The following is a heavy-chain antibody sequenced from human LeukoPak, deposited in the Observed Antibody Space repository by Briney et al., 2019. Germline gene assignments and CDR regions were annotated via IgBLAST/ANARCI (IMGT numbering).Heavy chain of an antibody. CDR3: AKEPPYSSSWGTFDY. J-gene: IGHJ4*02. CDR2: ISGSGGST. Sequence: GALRPSCSASGFTLSNYALRWVRQASGKGLELVLSISGSGGSTYYADSVKGRFTISRDNSKNTLYLQMNSLRAEDTAVYYCAKEPPYSSSWGTFDYWGQGTLVTVSS. D-gene: IGHD6-13*01. CDR1: GFTLSNYA. V-gene: IGHV3-23*01.